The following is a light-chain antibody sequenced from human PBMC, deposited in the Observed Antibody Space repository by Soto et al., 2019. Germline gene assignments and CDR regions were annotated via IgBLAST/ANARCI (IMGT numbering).Light chain of an antibody. Sequence: GLTQTQGILSLSPGERGSLSCWASQKISSTVLAWYQQKPGQAPRLLIYGAPSRTTGIPDRFSGSGSGTDFTLTISRLEPEDFAMYYCQQCGGSPTFGQGTKVDIK. CDR3: QQCGGSPT. V-gene: IGKV3-20*01. CDR1: QKISSTV. J-gene: IGKJ1*01. CDR2: GAP.